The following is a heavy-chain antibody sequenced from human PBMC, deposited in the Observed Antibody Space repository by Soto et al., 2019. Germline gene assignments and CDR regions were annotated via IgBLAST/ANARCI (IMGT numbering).Heavy chain of an antibody. CDR3: ARDRIVVVAATSDYYYYYMDV. CDR1: GFTFSSYS. J-gene: IGHJ6*03. CDR2: ISSSSSTI. V-gene: IGHV3-48*01. D-gene: IGHD2-15*01. Sequence: GGSLRLSCAASGFTFSSYSMNWVRQAPGKGLEWVSYISSSSSTIYYADSVKGRLTISRDNAKNSLYLQMNSLRAEDTAVYYCARDRIVVVAATSDYYYYYMDVWGKGTTVTVSS.